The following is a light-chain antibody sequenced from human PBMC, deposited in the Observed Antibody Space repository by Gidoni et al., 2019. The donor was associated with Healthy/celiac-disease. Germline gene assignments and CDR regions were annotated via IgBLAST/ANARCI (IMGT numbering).Light chain of an antibody. CDR3: QVWDSSTGV. V-gene: IGLV3-9*01. CDR1: NIGSKN. J-gene: IGLJ2*01. Sequence: SYELTQPLSVSVALGQTARITCGGNNIGSKNVHGYQQKPGQAPVLVIYRDSNRPSGIPERFSGSNSGNTATLTISRAQAGDEADYYCQVWDSSTGVFGGGTKLTVL. CDR2: RDS.